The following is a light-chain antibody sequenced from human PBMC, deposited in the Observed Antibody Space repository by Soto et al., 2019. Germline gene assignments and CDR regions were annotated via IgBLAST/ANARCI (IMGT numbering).Light chain of an antibody. CDR1: SSDVGAYNY. CDR2: EVT. J-gene: IGLJ3*02. Sequence: QSVLTQPPSASGSPGQSVTISCTGTSSDVGAYNYVSWYQQHAGKAPKLVIYEVTKRPSGVPDRFSGSKSANTASLTVSGLQDEDEAYYYGSSFASSPTWVFGGGTKVTVL. CDR3: SSFASSPTWV. V-gene: IGLV2-8*01.